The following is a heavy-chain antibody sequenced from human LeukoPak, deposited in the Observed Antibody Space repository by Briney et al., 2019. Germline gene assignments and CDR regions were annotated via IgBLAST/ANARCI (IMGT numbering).Heavy chain of an antibody. D-gene: IGHD5-24*01. V-gene: IGHV1-69*04. Sequence: GASVKVSCKASGGTFSSYAISWVRQAPGQGLEWMGRIIPIFGIANYAQKFQGRVTITADKSTSTDYMELSSLRSEDTAVYYCAREGEDVEMANWGQGTLVTVSS. J-gene: IGHJ4*02. CDR1: GGTFSSYA. CDR2: IIPIFGIA. CDR3: AREGEDVEMAN.